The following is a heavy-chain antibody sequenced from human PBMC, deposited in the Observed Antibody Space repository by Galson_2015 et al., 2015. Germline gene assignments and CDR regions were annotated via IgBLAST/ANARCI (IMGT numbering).Heavy chain of an antibody. CDR2: ISWNSGSI. CDR3: AKDNDYGGNSAYFDY. CDR1: GFTFDDYA. D-gene: IGHD4-23*01. Sequence: SLRLSCAASGFTFDDYAMHWVRQAPEKGLEWVSGISWNSGSIGYADSVKGRFTISRDNAKNSLYLQMNSLRAEDTALYYCAKDNDYGGNSAYFDYWGQGTLVTVSS. V-gene: IGHV3-9*01. J-gene: IGHJ4*02.